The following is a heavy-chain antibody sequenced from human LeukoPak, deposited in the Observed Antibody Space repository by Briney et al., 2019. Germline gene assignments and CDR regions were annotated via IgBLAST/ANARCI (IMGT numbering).Heavy chain of an antibody. Sequence: ASVKVSCKASGYTFTSYYMHWVRQAPGQGLEWMGIINPSGGSTSYAQKFQGRVTMTRDTSTSTVYMELSSLRSEDTAVYYCARVTDYDFWSGPYYFDYWGQGTLVTVSS. CDR1: GYTFTSYY. CDR3: ARVTDYDFWSGPYYFDY. D-gene: IGHD3-3*01. V-gene: IGHV1-46*03. J-gene: IGHJ4*02. CDR2: INPSGGST.